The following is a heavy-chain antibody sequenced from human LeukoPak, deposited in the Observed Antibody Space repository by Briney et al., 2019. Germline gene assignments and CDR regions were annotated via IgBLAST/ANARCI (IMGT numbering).Heavy chain of an antibody. CDR3: ARGTQAAGKDY. D-gene: IGHD6-13*01. Sequence: SETLSLTCAVYGGSFSGYYWSWIRQPPGKGLEWIGYIYYSGSTYYNPSLKSRVTISVDTSKNQFSLKLSSVTAADTAVYYCARGTQAAGKDYWGQGTLVTVSS. CDR2: IYYSGST. CDR1: GGSFSGYY. J-gene: IGHJ4*02. V-gene: IGHV4-34*09.